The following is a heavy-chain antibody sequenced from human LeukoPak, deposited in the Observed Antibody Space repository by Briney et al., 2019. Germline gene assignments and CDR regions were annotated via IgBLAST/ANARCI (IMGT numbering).Heavy chain of an antibody. D-gene: IGHD3-3*01. CDR2: IRSKAYGGTT. Sequence: GGSLRLSCTSSGFTFREFAVSWFRQAPGKGLEWIGFIRSKAYGGTTEYAASVKGRFTISRDDSKSIAYLQMNSLKTEDTAVYYCTRDLTYYDFWSGYTRPSNYYYGMDVWGQGTTVTVSS. CDR1: GFTFREFA. CDR3: TRDLTYYDFWSGYTRPSNYYYGMDV. J-gene: IGHJ6*02. V-gene: IGHV3-49*03.